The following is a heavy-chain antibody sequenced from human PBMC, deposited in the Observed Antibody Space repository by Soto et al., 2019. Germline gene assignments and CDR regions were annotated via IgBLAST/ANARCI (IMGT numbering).Heavy chain of an antibody. Sequence: QVQLQESGPGLVKPSGTLSLTCAVSGDSISGSNWWSWVRQPPGKGLEWIGEIYHSGNINYNPSLKSRGTISVDKSKNQCSLRLSSVTAADTAVYCCVRVVWGVPAPGTSGWFDPWGQGTLVTVSS. V-gene: IGHV4-4*01. D-gene: IGHD6-13*01. CDR2: IYHSGNI. J-gene: IGHJ5*02. CDR1: GDSISGSNW. CDR3: VRVVWGVPAPGTSGWFDP.